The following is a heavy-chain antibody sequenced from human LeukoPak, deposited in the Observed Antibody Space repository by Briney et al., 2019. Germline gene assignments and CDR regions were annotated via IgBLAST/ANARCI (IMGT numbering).Heavy chain of an antibody. V-gene: IGHV4-34*01. CDR3: ARGRWGYYDSSGYPFDY. CDR1: GGSFSGYY. J-gene: IGHJ4*02. D-gene: IGHD3-22*01. Sequence: PSETLSLTCAVYGGSFSGYYRSWIRQPPGKGLEWIGEINHSGSTNYNPSLKSRVTISVDTSKNQFSLKLSSVTAADTAVYYRARGRWGYYDSSGYPFDYWGQGTLVTVSS. CDR2: INHSGST.